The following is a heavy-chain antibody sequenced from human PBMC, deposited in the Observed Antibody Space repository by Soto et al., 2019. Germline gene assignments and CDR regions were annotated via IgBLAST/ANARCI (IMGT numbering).Heavy chain of an antibody. D-gene: IGHD5-12*01. Sequence: SGPTLVNPTQTLTLTCTFSGFSITTRAMCVSWIRQPPGKALEWLALIDWADDKYYSTSLKTRLIISKDTSKNQVVLTMTNVDPVDTATYYCARIHGPSDNYDLDYWGQGTLVTVSS. V-gene: IGHV2-70*13. CDR1: GFSITTRAMC. J-gene: IGHJ4*02. CDR3: ARIHGPSDNYDLDY. CDR2: IDWADDK.